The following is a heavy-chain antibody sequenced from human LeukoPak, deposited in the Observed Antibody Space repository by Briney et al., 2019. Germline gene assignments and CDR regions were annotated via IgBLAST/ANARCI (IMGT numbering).Heavy chain of an antibody. CDR3: TRLLDYNGYYYGAFDY. CDR2: IRTKTNNFAT. Sequence: GGSLRLSCAASGFTFSSYEMNWVRQASGKGLEWVGRIRTKTNNFATAYAASVKGRFTVSRDDSKNTAYLQMNSLKTEDTAVYYCTRLLDYNGYYYGAFDYWGQGTLVTVSS. V-gene: IGHV3-73*01. CDR1: GFTFSSYE. J-gene: IGHJ4*02. D-gene: IGHD3-22*01.